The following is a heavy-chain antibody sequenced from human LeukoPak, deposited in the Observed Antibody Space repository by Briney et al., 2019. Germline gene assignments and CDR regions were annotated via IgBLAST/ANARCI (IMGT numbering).Heavy chain of an antibody. J-gene: IGHJ4*02. V-gene: IGHV4-34*01. D-gene: IGHD3-22*01. CDR1: GGSFSGYY. CDR2: INHSGST. Sequence: SETLSLTCAVYGGSFSGYYWSWIRQPPGKGLEWIGEINHSGSTNYNPSLKSRVTISVDTSKNQFSLKLSSVTAEDTAVYYCARLYDSSLYYTRPFDYWGQGTLVTVSS. CDR3: ARLYDSSLYYTRPFDY.